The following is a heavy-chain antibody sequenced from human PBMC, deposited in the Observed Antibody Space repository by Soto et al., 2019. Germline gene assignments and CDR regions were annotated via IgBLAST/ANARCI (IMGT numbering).Heavy chain of an antibody. Sequence: QVQLVQSGAEVKRPGSSVKVACKASGGTFTNYGISWVRQAPGQGLEWMGGIIPVFGTTNYAQKFQGRVSITADESTSTAYMDLSSLTSDDTAVYFCARGSEDPLVRVPGGPLYNWFDPWGQGTLVTVSS. J-gene: IGHJ5*02. V-gene: IGHV1-69*01. CDR2: IIPVFGTT. D-gene: IGHD1-26*01. CDR3: ARGSEDPLVRVPGGPLYNWFDP. CDR1: GGTFTNYG.